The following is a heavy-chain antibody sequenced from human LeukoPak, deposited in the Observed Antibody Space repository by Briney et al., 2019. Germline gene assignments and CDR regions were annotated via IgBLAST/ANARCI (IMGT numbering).Heavy chain of an antibody. J-gene: IGHJ3*02. Sequence: GGSLRLSCAASGFTFDDYATHWVRQAPGKGLEWVSGISWNSGSIGYADSVKGRFTISRDNAKNSLYLQMNSLRAEDTALYYCAKAISGYYYHDAFDIWGQGTMVTVSS. CDR2: ISWNSGSI. V-gene: IGHV3-9*01. CDR1: GFTFDDYA. D-gene: IGHD3-22*01. CDR3: AKAISGYYYHDAFDI.